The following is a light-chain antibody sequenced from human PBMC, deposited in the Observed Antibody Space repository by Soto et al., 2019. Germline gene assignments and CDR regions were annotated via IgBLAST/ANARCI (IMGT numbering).Light chain of an antibody. J-gene: IGKJ4*01. Sequence: DIHVTQSPSSVSASVGDRVTITCRASQAITSWLAWYQQKPGRAPKLLIYSASSLQSGAPSRFTGSGSGTDFTLTITSLQPDDAAVYYCQKCKVAPFTFGGGTKVEIK. V-gene: IGKV1-12*01. CDR1: QAITSW. CDR3: QKCKVAPFT. CDR2: SAS.